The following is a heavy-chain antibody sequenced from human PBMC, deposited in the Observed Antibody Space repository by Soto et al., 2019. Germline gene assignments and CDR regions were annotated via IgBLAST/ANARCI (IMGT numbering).Heavy chain of an antibody. CDR3: ARAIRGNAIWAVVTAIGRWFDP. CDR2: INHSGST. J-gene: IGHJ5*02. V-gene: IGHV4-34*01. D-gene: IGHD2-21*02. Sequence: SETLSLTCAVYGGSFSGYYWSWIRQPPGKGLEWIGEINHSGSTNYNPSLKSRVTISVDTSKNQFSLKLSSVTAADTAVYYCARAIRGNAIWAVVTAIGRWFDPWGQGTLVTVS. CDR1: GGSFSGYY.